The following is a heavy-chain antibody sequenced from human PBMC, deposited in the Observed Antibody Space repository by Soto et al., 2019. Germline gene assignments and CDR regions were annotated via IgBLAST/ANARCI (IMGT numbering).Heavy chain of an antibody. D-gene: IGHD6-19*01. CDR2: IRSKAYGGTT. Sequence: GGSLRLSCTASGFTFGDYAMSWFRQAPGKGLEWVGFIRSKAYGGTTEYAASVKGRFTISRDDSKSIAYLQMNSLKTEDTAVYYCTRGRGGSGWYYFDYWGQGTLVTVSS. CDR3: TRGRGGSGWYYFDY. J-gene: IGHJ4*02. V-gene: IGHV3-49*03. CDR1: GFTFGDYA.